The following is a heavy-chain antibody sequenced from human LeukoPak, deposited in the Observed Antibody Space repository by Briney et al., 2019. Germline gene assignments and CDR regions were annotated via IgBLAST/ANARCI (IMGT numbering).Heavy chain of an antibody. CDR1: GLTVSNAW. CDR3: SGDPGDY. CDR2: INQDGSET. V-gene: IGHV3-7*04. D-gene: IGHD7-27*01. Sequence: GGSLRLSCAVSGLTVSNAWMNWVRQAPGKGLEWVANINQDGSETYYVDSVEGRFTISRDNAKNSLFLQMSSLRAEDTAVYFCSGDPGDYWGQGTLVTVSS. J-gene: IGHJ4*02.